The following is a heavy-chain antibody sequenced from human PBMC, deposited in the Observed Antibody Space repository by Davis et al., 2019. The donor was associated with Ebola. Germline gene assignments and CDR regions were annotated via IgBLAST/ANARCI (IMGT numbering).Heavy chain of an antibody. D-gene: IGHD7-27*01. CDR2: IYSGGST. V-gene: IGHV3-53*01. CDR3: ARDRMGTSDY. CDR1: GFTVSSNY. Sequence: PGGSLRLSCAASGFTVSSNYMSWVRQAPGKGLEWVSVIYSGGSTYYADSVKGRFTISRDNAKNSLYLQMNSLRAEDTAVYYCARDRMGTSDYWGQGTLVTVSS. J-gene: IGHJ4*02.